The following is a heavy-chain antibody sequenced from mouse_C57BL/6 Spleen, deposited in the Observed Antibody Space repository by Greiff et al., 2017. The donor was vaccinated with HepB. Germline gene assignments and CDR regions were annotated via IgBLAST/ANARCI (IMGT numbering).Heavy chain of an antibody. J-gene: IGHJ4*01. Sequence: VQLQQPGAELVRPGSSVKLSCKASGYTFTSYWMHWVKQRPIQGLEWIGNIDPSDSETHYNQKFKDKATLTVDKSSSTAYMQLSSLTSEDSAVYYCARELSMGAMDYWGQGTSVTVSS. CDR3: ARELSMGAMDY. V-gene: IGHV1-52*01. CDR1: GYTFTSYW. D-gene: IGHD1-1*01. CDR2: IDPSDSET.